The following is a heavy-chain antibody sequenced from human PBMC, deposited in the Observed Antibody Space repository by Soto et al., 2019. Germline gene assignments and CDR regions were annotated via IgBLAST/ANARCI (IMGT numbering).Heavy chain of an antibody. V-gene: IGHV3-66*01. D-gene: IGHD3-22*01. Sequence: EVQLVESGGGLVQPGGSLRLSCAASGFTVSSNYMSWVRQAPGKGLEWVSVIYSGGSTYYADSVKGRFTISRDNSKNTLYLQMNSLRAEDTAVYYCARDVRYYDSSGYYLDYWGQGTLVTVSS. J-gene: IGHJ4*02. CDR2: IYSGGST. CDR1: GFTVSSNY. CDR3: ARDVRYYDSSGYYLDY.